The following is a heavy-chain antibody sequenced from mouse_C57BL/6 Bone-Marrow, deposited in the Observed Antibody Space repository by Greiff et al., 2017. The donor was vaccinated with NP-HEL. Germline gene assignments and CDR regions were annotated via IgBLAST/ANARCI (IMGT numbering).Heavy chain of an antibody. CDR3: ARRSGPWFAY. Sequence: QVQLQQSEAELARPGASVKLSCKASGYTFTSYGISWVKQRTGQGLEWNGEIYPRSGNTYYNEKFKGKATLTADKSSSTAYMELLSLTSEDSAVYFWARRSGPWFAYWGQGTLVTVSA. CDR2: IYPRSGNT. J-gene: IGHJ3*01. D-gene: IGHD3-2*02. V-gene: IGHV1-81*01. CDR1: GYTFTSYG.